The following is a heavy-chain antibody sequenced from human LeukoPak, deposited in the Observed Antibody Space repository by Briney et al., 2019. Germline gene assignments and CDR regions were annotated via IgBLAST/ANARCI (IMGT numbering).Heavy chain of an antibody. J-gene: IGHJ4*02. D-gene: IGHD3-22*01. CDR2: IWFDGSNQ. Sequence: GGSLRLSCAASGFIFSNYGMHWVRQAPGKGLEWVAVIWFDGSNQYHADAVKGRFTISRDNSKNTPYLQMGSLRAEDTALYYCARDDFAGDSSGYIDYWGQGTLVTVSS. V-gene: IGHV3-33*01. CDR1: GFIFSNYG. CDR3: ARDDFAGDSSGYIDY.